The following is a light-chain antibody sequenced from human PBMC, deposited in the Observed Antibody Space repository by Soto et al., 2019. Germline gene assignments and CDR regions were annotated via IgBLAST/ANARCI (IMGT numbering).Light chain of an antibody. CDR1: NIGGKS. J-gene: IGLJ2*01. CDR2: YDR. V-gene: IGLV3-21*04. CDR3: HVWDSGSDHVV. Sequence: SYELTQPPSVSVAPGETARITCGGNNIGGKSVHWYQQKPGQAPVLVIYYDRDRPSGIPERFSGSNSGNTATLTINRVAAGDEADYYCHVWDSGSDHVVFGGGTKVTVL.